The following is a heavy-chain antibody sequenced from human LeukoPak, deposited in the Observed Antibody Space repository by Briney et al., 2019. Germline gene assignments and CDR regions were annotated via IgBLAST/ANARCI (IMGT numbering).Heavy chain of an antibody. D-gene: IGHD2-15*01. Sequence: TGGSLRLSCAASGFTFSSYAMSWVRQAPGKGLEWVSAISGSGGSTYYADSVKGRFTISRDNSKNTLYPQMNSLRAEDTAVYYCAKDEWYCSGGSCYSAYWGQGTLVTVSS. CDR3: AKDEWYCSGGSCYSAY. J-gene: IGHJ4*02. CDR1: GFTFSSYA. CDR2: ISGSGGST. V-gene: IGHV3-23*01.